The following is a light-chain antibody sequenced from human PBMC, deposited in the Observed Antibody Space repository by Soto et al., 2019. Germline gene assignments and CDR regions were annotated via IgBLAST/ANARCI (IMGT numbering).Light chain of an antibody. V-gene: IGKV3-15*01. CDR1: QSVRSN. J-gene: IGKJ2*01. CDR3: QQYNSWPYT. Sequence: EIVMTQSPATLSVSPGERATLSCRASQSVRSNLAWYQQKPGQAPRLLIYDASTRATGVPIRISGSGSGREFTLSISSLQSEDFAIYYCQQYNSWPYTFGQGTKLEI. CDR2: DAS.